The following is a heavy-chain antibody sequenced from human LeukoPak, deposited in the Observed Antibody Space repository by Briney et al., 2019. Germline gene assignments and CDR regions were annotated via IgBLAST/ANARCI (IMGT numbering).Heavy chain of an antibody. CDR2: IYTSGST. V-gene: IGHV4-4*07. D-gene: IGHD3-22*01. CDR3: AREGYYYDSSGYYYAFDY. J-gene: IGHJ4*02. Sequence: SETLSLTCTVSGGSISSYYWSWIRQPAGKGLEWIGRIYTSGSTNYNPSLMSRVTISVDTSKNQFSLKLSSVTAAETAVYYCAREGYYYDSSGYYYAFDYWGQGTLVTVSS. CDR1: GGSISSYY.